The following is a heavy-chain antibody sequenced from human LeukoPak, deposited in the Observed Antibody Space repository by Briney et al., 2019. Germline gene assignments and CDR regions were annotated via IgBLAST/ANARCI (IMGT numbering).Heavy chain of an antibody. CDR3: TRHLPGATWFDP. CDR1: GGSFSGYY. J-gene: IGHJ5*02. CDR2: INHSGST. D-gene: IGHD1-26*01. V-gene: IGHV4-34*01. Sequence: SETLSLTCAVYGGSFSGYYWSWIRQTPGKGLEWIGEINHSGSTNYNPSLKSRVTISVDTSKNQFSLKLSSVTAADTAVYYCTRHLPGATWFDPWGQGTQVTVSS.